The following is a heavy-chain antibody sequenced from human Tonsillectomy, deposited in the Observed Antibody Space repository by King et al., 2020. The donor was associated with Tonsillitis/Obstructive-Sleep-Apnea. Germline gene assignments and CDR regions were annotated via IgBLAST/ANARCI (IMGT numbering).Heavy chain of an antibody. CDR3: ARDPDDYGGNSGHY. CDR2: ISYDESNK. J-gene: IGHJ4*02. V-gene: IGHV3-30*04. CDR1: GFTFSSYA. D-gene: IGHD4-23*01. Sequence: VQLVESGGGVVQPGRSLRLSCTASGFTFSSYAMHWVRQAPGKGLEWVAVISYDESNKYYADSVKGRFTISRDNSKNTLYLQMNSLRAEDTAVYYCARDPDDYGGNSGHYWGQGTLVTVSS.